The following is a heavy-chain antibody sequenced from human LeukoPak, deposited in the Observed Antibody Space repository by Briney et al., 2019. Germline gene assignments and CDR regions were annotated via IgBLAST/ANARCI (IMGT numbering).Heavy chain of an antibody. CDR2: IRYDGSNK. V-gene: IGHV3-30*02. Sequence: GGSLRLSCAASGFTFSSYGMHWVRQAPGKGLEWVAFIRYDGSNKYYADSVKGRFTISRDNSKNTLYLQMNSLRAEDTAVYYCAKVFGMTTVTTVLYYMDVWGKGTTVTVSS. CDR1: GFTFSSYG. J-gene: IGHJ6*03. D-gene: IGHD4-17*01. CDR3: AKVFGMTTVTTVLYYMDV.